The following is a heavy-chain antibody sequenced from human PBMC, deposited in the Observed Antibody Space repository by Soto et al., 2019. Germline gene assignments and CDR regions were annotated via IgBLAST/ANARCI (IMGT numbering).Heavy chain of an antibody. CDR2: ISYDGSNK. J-gene: IGHJ4*02. V-gene: IGHV3-30*18. D-gene: IGHD3-10*01. CDR3: AKGHRVGSNY. CDR1: GFTFSSYG. Sequence: ESGGGVVQPGRSLRLSCAASGFTFSSYGMHWVRQAPGKGLEWVAVISYDGSNKYYADSVKGRFTISRDNSKNTLYLQMNSLRAEDTAVYYCAKGHRVGSNYWGQGTLVTVSS.